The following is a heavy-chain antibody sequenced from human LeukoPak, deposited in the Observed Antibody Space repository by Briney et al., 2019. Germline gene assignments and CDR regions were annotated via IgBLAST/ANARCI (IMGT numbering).Heavy chain of an antibody. Sequence: GGSLRLSCATAGFTFHESTLHWVRQRPGKGLEWVSLISGDGRTTHYGDSVKGRFTISRDNSKFALYLQMNNLGPEDSALYYCAKDIASGEWYEEDYWGQGTLVTVSS. CDR3: AKDIASGEWYEEDY. CDR1: GFTFHEST. J-gene: IGHJ4*02. CDR2: ISGDGRTT. D-gene: IGHD2-15*01. V-gene: IGHV3-43*02.